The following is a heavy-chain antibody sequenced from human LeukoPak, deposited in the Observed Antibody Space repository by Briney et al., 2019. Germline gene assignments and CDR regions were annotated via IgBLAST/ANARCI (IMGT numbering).Heavy chain of an antibody. Sequence: SETLSLTCAVYGGSFSGYYWSWIRQPPGKGLEWIGEINHSGSTNYNPSLKSRVTISVDTSKNQFSLKLSSVTAADTAVYYCARVTYYYDSSGYRPASNFDYWGQGTRVTVSS. CDR3: ARVTYYYDSSGYRPASNFDY. J-gene: IGHJ4*02. D-gene: IGHD3-22*01. CDR2: INHSGST. V-gene: IGHV4-34*01. CDR1: GGSFSGYY.